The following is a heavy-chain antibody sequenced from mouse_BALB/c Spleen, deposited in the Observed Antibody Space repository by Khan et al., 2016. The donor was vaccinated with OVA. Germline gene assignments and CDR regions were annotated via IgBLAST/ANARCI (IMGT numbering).Heavy chain of an antibody. D-gene: IGHD1-1*01. V-gene: IGHV3-2*02. CDR2: ISYSGDT. CDR3: ARVYGGDFDY. J-gene: IGHJ2*01. CDR1: GYSIASYYA. Sequence: EVQLVESGPGLVKPSQSLSLTCTVSGYSIASYYAWNLIRPLPRNKLEWIGFISYSGDTTYTAYFKSRISFTRDTSKNPFFLQLNSLTYEDTATXYCARVYGGDFDYWGQGTTVTVSS.